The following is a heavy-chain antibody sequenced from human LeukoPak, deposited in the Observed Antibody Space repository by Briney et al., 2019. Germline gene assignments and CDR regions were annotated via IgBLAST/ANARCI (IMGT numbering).Heavy chain of an antibody. J-gene: IGHJ4*02. D-gene: IGHD3-3*01. V-gene: IGHV3-48*01. CDR1: GFTFSSYS. CDR2: ISSSSSTI. Sequence: GGSLRLSCAASGFTFSSYSMNWVRQAPGKGLEWVSYISSSSSTIYYADSVKGRFTISRDNAKNSLYLQMNSLRAEDTAVYYCARGGYDFWSGYLDYWGQGTLVTVS. CDR3: ARGGYDFWSGYLDY.